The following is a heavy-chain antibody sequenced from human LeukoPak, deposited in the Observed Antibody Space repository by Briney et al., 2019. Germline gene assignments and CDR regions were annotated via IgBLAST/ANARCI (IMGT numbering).Heavy chain of an antibody. CDR2: INSDGSST. CDR1: GFTFSSYW. D-gene: IGHD3-3*01. V-gene: IGHV3-74*01. Sequence: PGGSLRLSCAASGFTFSSYWMHWVRQAPGKGLVWVSRINSDGSSTSYADSVKGRFTISRDNAKNTLYLQMNSLRAEDTAVYYCARGSPQVGVRITIFGVVHSPVHYYGMDVWGEGTTVTVSS. CDR3: ARGSPQVGVRITIFGVVHSPVHYYGMDV. J-gene: IGHJ6*04.